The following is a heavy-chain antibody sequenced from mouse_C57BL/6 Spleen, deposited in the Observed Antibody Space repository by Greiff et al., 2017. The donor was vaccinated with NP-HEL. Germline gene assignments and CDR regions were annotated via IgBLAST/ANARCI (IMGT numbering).Heavy chain of an antibody. CDR3: ARVYLNGYYAMDY. Sequence: VQLQQSGPELVKPGASVKISCKASGYAFSSSWMNWVKQRPGKGLEWIGRIYPGDGDTNYNGKFKGKATLTEDKSSSTAYMQLSSLTSEDSAVYFCARVYLNGYYAMDYWGQGTSVTVSS. CDR1: GYAFSSSW. V-gene: IGHV1-82*01. J-gene: IGHJ4*01. CDR2: IYPGDGDT. D-gene: IGHD1-3*01.